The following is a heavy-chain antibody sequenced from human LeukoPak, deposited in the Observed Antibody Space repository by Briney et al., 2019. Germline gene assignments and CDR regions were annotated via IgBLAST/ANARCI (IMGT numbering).Heavy chain of an antibody. J-gene: IGHJ4*02. V-gene: IGHV3-11*01. CDR2: ISSSGSTI. CDR1: GFTFSDYY. D-gene: IGHD6-13*01. CDR3: VRQLVEYYFDY. Sequence: GGSLRLSCAASGFTFSDYYMSWIRQAPGKGLEWVSYISSSGSTIYYADSVKGRFTISRDNAKNSLYLQMNSLRAEDTAVYYCVRQLVEYYFDYWGQGTLVTVSS.